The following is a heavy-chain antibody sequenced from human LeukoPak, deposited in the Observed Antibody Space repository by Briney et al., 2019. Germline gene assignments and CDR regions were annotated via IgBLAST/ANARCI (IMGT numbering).Heavy chain of an antibody. CDR2: INHSGST. J-gene: IGHJ5*02. D-gene: IGHD6-13*01. V-gene: IGHV4-34*01. CDR3: ASLRMAAGQHNWFDP. Sequence: SETLSLTCAVYGGAFSGYYWSWIPQPPGKGLEWIGEINHSGSTNYNPSLKSRVTISVDTSKNQFSLKLSSVTAADTAVYYCASLRMAAGQHNWFDPWGQGTLVTVSS. CDR1: GGAFSGYY.